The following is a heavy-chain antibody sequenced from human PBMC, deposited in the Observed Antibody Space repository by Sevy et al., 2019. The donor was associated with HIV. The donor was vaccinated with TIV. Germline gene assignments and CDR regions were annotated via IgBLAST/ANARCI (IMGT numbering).Heavy chain of an antibody. CDR2: IRKDGSEK. D-gene: IGHD2-2*01. J-gene: IGHJ6*02. V-gene: IGHV3-7*03. CDR3: SRYCSSTSCLWGLDV. Sequence: GGSLRLSCVASGFTFSNYWMSWVRQAPGKGLEWVAKIRKDGSEKYYVNSVKGRFTISRDNAKNSLFLQMISLRAEDTALHYCSRYCSSTSCLWGLDVWGQGTTVTVSS. CDR1: GFTFSNYW.